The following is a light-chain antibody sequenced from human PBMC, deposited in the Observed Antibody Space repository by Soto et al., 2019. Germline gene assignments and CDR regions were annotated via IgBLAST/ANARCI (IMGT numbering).Light chain of an antibody. CDR2: KAS. CDR1: QSISNW. V-gene: IGKV1-5*03. CDR3: QQYNSFPLT. J-gene: IGKJ4*01. Sequence: DIQMTQSPSTLSASVGDRVTITCRASQSISNWLAWYQQNPGKAPNLLIYKASSLESGVPSRFSGIGSGTEFTLTISSLQPDDFATYYCQQYNSFPLTFGGGTKVEIK.